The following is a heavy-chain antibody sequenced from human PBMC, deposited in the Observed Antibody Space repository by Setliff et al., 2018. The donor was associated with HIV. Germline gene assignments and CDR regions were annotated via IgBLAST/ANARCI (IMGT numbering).Heavy chain of an antibody. CDR3: AHQELGYCSGGSCPPPHAFDI. D-gene: IGHD2-15*01. Sequence: TLSLTCSVSGGSFSGYYWSWIRQPPGKAPEWLALIYWDDDKHYSPSLKSRLTITKDTSKNQVVLTMTTMDPVDTATYYCAHQELGYCSGGSCPPPHAFDIWGQGTMVTVSS. J-gene: IGHJ3*02. CDR2: IYWDDDK. CDR1: GGSFSGYY. V-gene: IGHV2-5*08.